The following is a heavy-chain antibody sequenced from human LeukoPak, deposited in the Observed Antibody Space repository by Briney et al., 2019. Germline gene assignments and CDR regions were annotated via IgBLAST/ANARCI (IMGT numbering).Heavy chain of an antibody. Sequence: GGSLRLSCAASGFTFSSYEMNWVRQAPGKGLEWVSSISGSSSYIYYADSMKGRFTISRDNGKNSLYLQMNSLRAEDTAVYFCARGSSNVAARNNWFDPWGQGTLVTVSS. D-gene: IGHD6-6*01. CDR2: ISGSSSYI. V-gene: IGHV3-21*01. CDR3: ARGSSNVAARNNWFDP. J-gene: IGHJ5*02. CDR1: GFTFSSYE.